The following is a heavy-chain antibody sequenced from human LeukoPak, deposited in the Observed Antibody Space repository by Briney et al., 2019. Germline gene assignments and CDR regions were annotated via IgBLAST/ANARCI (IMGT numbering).Heavy chain of an antibody. CDR1: GFTFSSSA. J-gene: IGHJ4*02. CDR2: INHSGST. Sequence: PGGSLRLSCAASGFTFSSSAMSWVRQPPGKGLEWIGEINHSGSTNYNPSLKSRVTISVDTSKNQFSLKLSSVTAADTAVYYCARGRGIAAAGTPHDYWGQGTLVTVSS. D-gene: IGHD6-13*01. V-gene: IGHV4-34*01. CDR3: ARGRGIAAAGTPHDY.